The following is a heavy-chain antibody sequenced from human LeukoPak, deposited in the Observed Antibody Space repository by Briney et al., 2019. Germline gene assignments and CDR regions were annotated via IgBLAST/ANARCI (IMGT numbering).Heavy chain of an antibody. CDR1: GGSTSSHY. CDR3: ARVGDYGDYGC. CDR2: IYYSGST. J-gene: IGHJ4*02. D-gene: IGHD4-17*01. V-gene: IGHV4-59*11. Sequence: PSETLSLTCTVSGGSTSSHYWSWIRQPPGKGLEWIGYIYYSGSTNYNPSLKSRVTISVDTSKNQFSLKLSSVTAADTAVYYCARVGDYGDYGCWGQGTLVTVSS.